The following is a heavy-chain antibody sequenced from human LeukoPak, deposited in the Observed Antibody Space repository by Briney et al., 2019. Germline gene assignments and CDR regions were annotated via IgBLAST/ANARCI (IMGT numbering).Heavy chain of an antibody. Sequence: GGSLRLSCAASEFNVSSNNMRWVRQAPGKGLECVSVIFSDGTTYYADSVKGRCIISRDNSKNTLYLHMNSLRAEDTAVYYCARESSSWYNWFDPWGQGTLVTVSS. D-gene: IGHD6-13*01. V-gene: IGHV3-53*01. J-gene: IGHJ5*02. CDR3: ARESSSWYNWFDP. CDR1: EFNVSSNN. CDR2: IFSDGTT.